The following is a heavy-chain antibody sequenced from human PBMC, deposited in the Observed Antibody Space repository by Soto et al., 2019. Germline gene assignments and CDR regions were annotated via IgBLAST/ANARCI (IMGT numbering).Heavy chain of an antibody. CDR1: GFTFSDYA. V-gene: IGHV3-23*01. J-gene: IGHJ6*02. CDR3: TTALHFNGNEYLYGVDV. D-gene: IGHD1-20*01. CDR2: ISAGGST. Sequence: GGSLRLSCTASGFTFSDYAMSWVRQPPGKGLEWVSVISAGGSTYYADSVKGRFTVSRANSKNTLYLQMNSLRAEDTAVYYCTTALHFNGNEYLYGVDVWGQGTTVTVSS.